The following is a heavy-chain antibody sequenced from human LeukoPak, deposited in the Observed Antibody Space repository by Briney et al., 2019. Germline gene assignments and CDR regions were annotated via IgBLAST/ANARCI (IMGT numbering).Heavy chain of an antibody. CDR3: ARLQLWSTDPFDY. CDR2: IRYDGSNK. D-gene: IGHD5-18*01. J-gene: IGHJ4*02. Sequence: GGSLRLSCAASGFTFSSYGMHWVRQAPGKGLEWVAFIRYDGSNKYYADSVKGRFTISRDNSKNTLYLQMNSLRAEDTAVYYCARLQLWSTDPFDYWGQGTLVTVSS. V-gene: IGHV3-30*02. CDR1: GFTFSSYG.